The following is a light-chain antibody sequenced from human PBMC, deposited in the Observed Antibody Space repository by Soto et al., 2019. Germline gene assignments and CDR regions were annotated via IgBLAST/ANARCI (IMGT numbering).Light chain of an antibody. J-gene: IGKJ4*01. CDR2: DAS. Sequence: EILMTQSPASLSVSPGENATLSCRASQSVSTNSVWYQQKLGQSPRLLIYDASTRPTGIPARFGGMGSGTQFTLTITSLQSEDSAVYYCQQYHKWPPLTFAGGTKVEI. V-gene: IGKV3-15*01. CDR1: QSVSTN. CDR3: QQYHKWPPLT.